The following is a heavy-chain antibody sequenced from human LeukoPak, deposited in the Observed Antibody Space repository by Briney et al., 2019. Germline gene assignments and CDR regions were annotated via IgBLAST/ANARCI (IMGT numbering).Heavy chain of an antibody. Sequence: ASVKVSCKASGYTFTSYYMHWVRQAPGQGLEWMGIIYPGDSDTRYSPSFQGQVTISADKSISTAYLQWSGLKASDTAMYYCARLSSSHFDYWGQGTLVTVSS. J-gene: IGHJ4*02. CDR3: ARLSSSHFDY. CDR2: IYPGDSDT. CDR1: GYTFTSYY. D-gene: IGHD6-13*01. V-gene: IGHV5-51*01.